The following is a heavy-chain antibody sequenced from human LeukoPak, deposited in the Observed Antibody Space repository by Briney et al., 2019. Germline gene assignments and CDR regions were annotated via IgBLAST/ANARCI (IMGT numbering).Heavy chain of an antibody. Sequence: GGSLRLSCAASGFTVSSNYMSWVRQAPGKGLEWVSVIYSGGSTYYADSVKGRFTISRDNSKNTLYLQMNSLRAEDTAVYYCARAPYDSSGFVFDYWGKGTLVTVSS. J-gene: IGHJ4*02. V-gene: IGHV3-53*01. D-gene: IGHD3-22*01. CDR2: IYSGGST. CDR3: ARAPYDSSGFVFDY. CDR1: GFTVSSNY.